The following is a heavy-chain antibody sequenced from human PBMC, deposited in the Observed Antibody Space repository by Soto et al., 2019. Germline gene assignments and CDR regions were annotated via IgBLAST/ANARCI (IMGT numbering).Heavy chain of an antibody. CDR2: ISWNSGSI. D-gene: IGHD6-19*01. J-gene: IGHJ5*02. CDR1: GFTFDDYA. V-gene: IGHV3-9*01. Sequence: PGGSLRLSCAASGFTFDDYAMHWVRQAPGKGLEWVSGISWNSGSIGYADSVEGRFTISRDNAKNSLYLQMNSLRAEDTALYYCAKDGYGAVAGTWFDPWGQGTLVTVSS. CDR3: AKDGYGAVAGTWFDP.